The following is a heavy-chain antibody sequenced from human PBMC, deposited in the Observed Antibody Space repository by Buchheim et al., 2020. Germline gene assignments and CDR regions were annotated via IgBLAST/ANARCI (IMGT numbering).Heavy chain of an antibody. Sequence: EVQLLESGGGLVQPGGSLRLSCAASGFTFSSYAMSWVRQAPGKGLEWVSAISGSGGSTYYADSVKGRFTISRDNSKNTLYLQMNSLRAEDTAVYYCAKVSADYVWGNYRYTFVADWGQGTL. CDR1: GFTFSSYA. CDR3: AKVSADYVWGNYRYTFVAD. D-gene: IGHD3-16*02. J-gene: IGHJ4*02. V-gene: IGHV3-23*01. CDR2: ISGSGGST.